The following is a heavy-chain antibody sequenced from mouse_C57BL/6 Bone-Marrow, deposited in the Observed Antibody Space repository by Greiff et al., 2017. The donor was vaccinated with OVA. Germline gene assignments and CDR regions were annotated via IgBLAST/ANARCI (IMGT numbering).Heavy chain of an antibody. CDR2: LWRGGST. CDR3: AKAINNDYDDGFAY. CDR1: GFSLTSYG. Sequence: VKLVESGPGLVQPSQSLSITCTVSGFSLTSYGVHWVRQSPGKGLEWLGGLWRGGSTDYNAASMTRMSITKDNSKSEVFIKMNSLQADDTAIYDCAKAINNDYDDGFAYGGQGTLGTVSA. D-gene: IGHD2-4*01. V-gene: IGHV2-5*01. J-gene: IGHJ3*01.